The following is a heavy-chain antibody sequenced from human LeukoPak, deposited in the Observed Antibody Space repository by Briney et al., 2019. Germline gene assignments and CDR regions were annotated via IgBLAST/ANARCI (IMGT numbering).Heavy chain of an antibody. CDR2: INPNSGGT. CDR3: ARHLAIFGVVDLTDSGFDY. D-gene: IGHD3-3*01. Sequence: GAPVKVSCKASGYTFTGYYMHWVRPAPGQGLEWMGWINPNSGGTNYAQKFQGRVTMTRDTSISTAYMELSRLRSDDTAVYYCARHLAIFGVVDLTDSGFDYWGQGTLVTVSS. J-gene: IGHJ4*02. CDR1: GYTFTGYY. V-gene: IGHV1-2*02.